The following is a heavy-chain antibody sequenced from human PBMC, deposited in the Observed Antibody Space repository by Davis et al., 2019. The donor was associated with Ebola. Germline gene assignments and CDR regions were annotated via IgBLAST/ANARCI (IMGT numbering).Heavy chain of an antibody. J-gene: IGHJ6*04. CDR2: MNPHSSNT. V-gene: IGHV1-8*01. D-gene: IGHD2-15*01. CDR1: GYTFTSYD. CDR3: ARDGGYCSGVSCYSRYYGMDV. Sequence: ASVKVSCKASGYTFTSYDINWVRQATGQGLEWMGWMNPHSSNTGYAQKFQGRVTMTRNTSISTAYTELRSLRSEDPAVYYCARDGGYCSGVSCYSRYYGMDVWGKGTTVTVSS.